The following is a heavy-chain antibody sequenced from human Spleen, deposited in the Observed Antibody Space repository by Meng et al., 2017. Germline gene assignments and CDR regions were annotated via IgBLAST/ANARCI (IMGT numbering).Heavy chain of an antibody. D-gene: IGHD3-22*01. CDR2: INSDGSTT. J-gene: IGHJ4*02. V-gene: IGHV3-74*01. Sequence: EEQLVESGGGLVQPGGSLRLSCASSGFTFRRYWMPWVLQAPGKGLVWISRINSDGSTTHYADSVKGRFTISRDNAKNTLYLQMNSLRAADTAVYYCTRLLDKDFWGQGTLVTVSS. CDR1: GFTFRRYW. CDR3: TRLLDKDF.